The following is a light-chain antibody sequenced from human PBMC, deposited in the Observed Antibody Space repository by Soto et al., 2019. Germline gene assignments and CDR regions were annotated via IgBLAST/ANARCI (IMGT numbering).Light chain of an antibody. Sequence: DIVMTQSPLSLPVTPGEPASISCRSSQSLLHSNGYNYLDWYLQKPGQSPQLLIYLGSNRASGVPDRFSGSGSGKDFTLKISSVEAEDVGVYYCMQALQTPPWTFGQGTKVEIK. CDR1: QSLLHSNGYNY. CDR3: MQALQTPPWT. V-gene: IGKV2-28*01. CDR2: LGS. J-gene: IGKJ1*01.